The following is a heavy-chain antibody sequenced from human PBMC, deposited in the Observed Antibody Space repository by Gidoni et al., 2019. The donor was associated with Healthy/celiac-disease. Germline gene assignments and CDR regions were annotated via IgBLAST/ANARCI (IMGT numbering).Heavy chain of an antibody. D-gene: IGHD4-17*01. CDR1: GFTFSSYS. CDR2: ISSSSSYI. CDR3: ARERAPNYGDCLDY. V-gene: IGHV3-21*01. Sequence: EVQLVESGGGLVKPGGSLRLSCAASGFTFSSYSMNWVRPAPGKGLEWVSSISSSSSYIYYADSVKGRFTISRDNAKNSLYLQMNSLRAEDTAVYYCARERAPNYGDCLDYWGQGTLVTVSS. J-gene: IGHJ4*02.